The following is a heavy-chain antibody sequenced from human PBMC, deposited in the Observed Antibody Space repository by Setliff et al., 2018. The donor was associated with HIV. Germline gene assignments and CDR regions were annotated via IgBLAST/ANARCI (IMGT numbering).Heavy chain of an antibody. Sequence: ASVKVSCKTSGYTFSSYGIAWVRQAPGQGLEWMGWISAYNGNTNYVQKLQGRVTITTDTSTSTAYMELSSLRSEDTAVYYCARDLPTPNWGFDYWGQGTLVTVSS. CDR2: ISAYNGNT. J-gene: IGHJ4*02. CDR1: GYTFSSYG. CDR3: ARDLPTPNWGFDY. V-gene: IGHV1-18*01. D-gene: IGHD7-27*01.